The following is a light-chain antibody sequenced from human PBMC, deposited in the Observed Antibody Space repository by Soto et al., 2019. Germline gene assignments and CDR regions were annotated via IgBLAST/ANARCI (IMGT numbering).Light chain of an antibody. CDR3: HQYDSSTLT. V-gene: IGKV3-20*01. CDR1: QSIRSSS. CDR2: GGS. Sequence: EIVLTQSPGTLSLSPGERATLSCRASQSIRSSSLAWYQQKPGQAPRLLIYGGSSRATGIPDRFSGGGSGTDFSLNISRLETEDFSVYYCHQYDSSTLTFGGGNKVKIK. J-gene: IGKJ4*01.